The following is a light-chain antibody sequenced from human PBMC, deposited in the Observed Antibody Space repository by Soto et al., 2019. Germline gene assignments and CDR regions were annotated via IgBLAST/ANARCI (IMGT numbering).Light chain of an antibody. J-gene: IGLJ1*01. CDR1: SSDVGGYDY. CDR3: SSYTSSSTLV. Sequence: QSALTQPASVSGSPGQSITISCTGTSSDVGGYDYVSWYQQHPGKAPQLMIYDVNNRPSGVSNRFSGSKSGNTASLTISGLQAEDEAYYYCSSYTSSSTLVVGTGTKLTVL. V-gene: IGLV2-14*01. CDR2: DVN.